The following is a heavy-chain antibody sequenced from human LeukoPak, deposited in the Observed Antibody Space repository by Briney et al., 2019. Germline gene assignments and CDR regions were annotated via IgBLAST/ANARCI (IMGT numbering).Heavy chain of an antibody. J-gene: IGHJ3*02. CDR1: GGSISSGSYY. Sequence: SQTLSLTCNVSGGSISSGSYYWSWIRQTAGKGLEWIGRIYTSGSTNYNPSLKSRVTISVDTSKNQFSLKLSPVTAADTAVYYCARDWELYAFDIWGQGTMVTVSS. CDR3: ARDWELYAFDI. V-gene: IGHV4-61*02. CDR2: IYTSGST. D-gene: IGHD3-10*01.